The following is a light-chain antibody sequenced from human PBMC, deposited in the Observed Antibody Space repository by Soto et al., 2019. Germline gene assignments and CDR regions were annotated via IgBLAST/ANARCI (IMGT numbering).Light chain of an antibody. CDR1: QSVNRY. V-gene: IGKV3-11*01. CDR2: DAS. J-gene: IGKJ5*01. Sequence: EIVLTQSPATLSLSPGERATLSCWASQSVNRYLVWYQQKPGQAPRLLMYDASKRATGIPARFSGSGSGTDFTLTISSLEPEDFAVYYCQQRSNWPINFGQGTRREI. CDR3: QQRSNWPIN.